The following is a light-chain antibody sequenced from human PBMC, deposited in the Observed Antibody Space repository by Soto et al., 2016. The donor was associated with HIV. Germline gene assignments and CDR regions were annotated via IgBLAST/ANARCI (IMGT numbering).Light chain of an antibody. CDR2: KAS. CDR3: QQVNSYPPV. Sequence: DIQMTQSPSTLSASVGDRVTITCRASQSISSWXAWYQQKPGKAPNLLIYKASNLESGVPSRFSGGGSGTEFTLTISSLQPDDFATYYCQQVNSYPPVFGGGTKVEIK. V-gene: IGKV1-5*03. CDR1: QSISSW. J-gene: IGKJ4*01.